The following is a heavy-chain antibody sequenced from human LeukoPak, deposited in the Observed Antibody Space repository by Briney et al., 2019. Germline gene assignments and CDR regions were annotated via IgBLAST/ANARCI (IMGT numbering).Heavy chain of an antibody. CDR1: GFTFSSYA. Sequence: GGSLRLSCAASGFTFSSYAMTWVRQAPGKGLEWVATIRVDGSVEYPVGSMKGRFTISRDNAKNSLHLQMNSLRVEDTAVYYCATYSGPDKWDASDMWGQGTLVTASS. J-gene: IGHJ3*02. D-gene: IGHD1-26*01. CDR3: ATYSGPDKWDASDM. V-gene: IGHV3-7*01. CDR2: IRVDGSVE.